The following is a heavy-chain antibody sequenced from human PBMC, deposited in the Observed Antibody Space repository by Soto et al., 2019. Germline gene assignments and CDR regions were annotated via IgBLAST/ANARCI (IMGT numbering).Heavy chain of an antibody. Sequence: ASVKGPCKASGYTFTSYDINWVRQATAQGLEWMGWRNPNSGNTGYAQKFQGRVTMTRNTSISTAYMELSSLRSEDTAVYYCARPGAYYDSSGYYDDAFDIWGQGTMVTVS. CDR3: ARPGAYYDSSGYYDDAFDI. CDR2: RNPNSGNT. J-gene: IGHJ3*02. D-gene: IGHD3-22*01. CDR1: GYTFTSYD. V-gene: IGHV1-8*01.